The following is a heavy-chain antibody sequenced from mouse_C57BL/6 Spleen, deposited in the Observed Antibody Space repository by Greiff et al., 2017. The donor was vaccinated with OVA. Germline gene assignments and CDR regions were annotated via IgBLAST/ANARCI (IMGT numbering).Heavy chain of an antibody. CDR2: ISSGSSTI. J-gene: IGHJ4*01. CDR3: ATPFITTVVHYYAMDY. V-gene: IGHV5-17*01. CDR1: GFTFSDYG. Sequence: EVMLVESGGGLVKPGGSLKLSCAASGFTFSDYGMHWVRQAPEKGLEWVAYISSGSSTIYYADTVKGRFTISRDNAKNTLFLQLTSLRSEDTAMYDYATPFITTVVHYYAMDYWGQGTSVTVSS. D-gene: IGHD1-1*01.